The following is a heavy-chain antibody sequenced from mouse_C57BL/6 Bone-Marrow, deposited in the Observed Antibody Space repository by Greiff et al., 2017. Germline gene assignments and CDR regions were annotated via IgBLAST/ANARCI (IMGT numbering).Heavy chain of an antibody. Sequence: QVQLQQPGAELVKPGASVKLSCKASGYTFTNYWIHWVKQRPGQGLEWIGMMHPNGGSPDYNEKFKSKATLSVDKSSRTPYMELNSLTSEDSAVYYCARSYDYDGYTMDYWGQGTSVTVSS. CDR1: GYTFTNYW. D-gene: IGHD2-4*01. CDR2: MHPNGGSP. V-gene: IGHV1-64*01. CDR3: ARSYDYDGYTMDY. J-gene: IGHJ4*01.